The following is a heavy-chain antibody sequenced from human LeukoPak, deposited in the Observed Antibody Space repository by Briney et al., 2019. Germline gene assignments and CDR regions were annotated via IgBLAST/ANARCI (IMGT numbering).Heavy chain of an antibody. J-gene: IGHJ4*02. V-gene: IGHV1-69*05. D-gene: IGHD4-17*01. Sequence: ASVKVSCKXSGGTFSSYAISWVRQAPGQGLEWMGRIIPIFGTANYARKFQGRVTITTDESTSTAYMELSSLRSEDTAVYYCARDKGYGDYLDYWGQGTLVTVSS. CDR1: GGTFSSYA. CDR2: IIPIFGTA. CDR3: ARDKGYGDYLDY.